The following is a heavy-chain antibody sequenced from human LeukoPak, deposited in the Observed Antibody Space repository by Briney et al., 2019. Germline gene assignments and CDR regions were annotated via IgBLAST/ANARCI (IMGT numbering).Heavy chain of an antibody. V-gene: IGHV3-66*01. CDR2: IFNGGGT. Sequence: SGGPLRLSCTASGFTVSNNYMSWVRQAPGKGLEWVSVIFNGGGTYYADSVKGRFTISRDNVKNTLHLQMNSLRAEDTAVYYCEGWIKPFEYWGQGTLVTVSS. CDR3: EGWIKPFEY. D-gene: IGHD5-18*01. CDR1: GFTVSNNY. J-gene: IGHJ4*02.